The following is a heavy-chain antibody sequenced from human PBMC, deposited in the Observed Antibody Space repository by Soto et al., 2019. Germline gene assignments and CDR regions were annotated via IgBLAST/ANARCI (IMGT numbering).Heavy chain of an antibody. D-gene: IGHD3-22*01. CDR2: INAGNGNT. CDR3: ARDSVDYYDSSGYPEYYFDY. CDR1: GYTFTSYA. V-gene: IGHV1-3*01. J-gene: IGHJ4*02. Sequence: ASVKVSCKASGYTFTSYAMHWVRQAPGQRLEWMGWINAGNGNTKYSQKFQGRVTITRDTSASTAYMELSSLRSEDTAVYYCARDSVDYYDSSGYPEYYFDYWGQGILVTVS.